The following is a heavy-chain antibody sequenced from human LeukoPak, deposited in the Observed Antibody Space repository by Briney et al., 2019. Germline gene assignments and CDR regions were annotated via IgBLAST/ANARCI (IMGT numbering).Heavy chain of an antibody. CDR1: GFAFSDYY. D-gene: IGHD6-19*01. V-gene: IGHV3-11*01. J-gene: IGHJ4*02. CDR2: ISSSGSTI. CDR3: ARDSSGWYGFDC. Sequence: GGSLRLSCAASGFAFSDYYMSWIRQAPGKGLEWVSYISSSGSTIYYADSVRGRFTISRDNVKNSLYLQMNSLRAEDTAVYYCARDSSGWYGFDCWGQGTLVTVSS.